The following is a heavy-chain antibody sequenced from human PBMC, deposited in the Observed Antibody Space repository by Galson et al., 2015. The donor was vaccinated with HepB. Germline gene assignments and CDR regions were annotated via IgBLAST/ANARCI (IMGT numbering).Heavy chain of an antibody. J-gene: IGHJ4*02. D-gene: IGHD6-13*01. Sequence: SLRLSCAASGFTFNTYVMSWVRQAPGKGLEWVAAISGSGGSTYYADSVKGRFTISRDSSKNTLFLQMNSLRAEDTAIYYCARDYDSTWTYYFDYWGQGTLVTVAS. V-gene: IGHV3-23*01. CDR1: GFTFNTYV. CDR2: ISGSGGST. CDR3: ARDYDSTWTYYFDY.